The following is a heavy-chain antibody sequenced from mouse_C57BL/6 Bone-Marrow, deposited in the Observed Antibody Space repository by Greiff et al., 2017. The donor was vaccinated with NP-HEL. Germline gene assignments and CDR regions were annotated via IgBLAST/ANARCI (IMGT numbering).Heavy chain of an antibody. CDR1: GYTFTDYY. V-gene: IGHV1-19*01. D-gene: IGHD3-2*02. CDR3: ASSGYPYYYAMDY. Sequence: EVQLQQSGPVLVKPGASVKMSCKASGYTFTDYYMNWVKQSHGKSLEWIGVINPYNGGTSYNQKFKGKATLTVDKSSSTAYMELNSLTSEDSAVYYCASSGYPYYYAMDYWGQGTSVTVSS. CDR2: INPYNGGT. J-gene: IGHJ4*01.